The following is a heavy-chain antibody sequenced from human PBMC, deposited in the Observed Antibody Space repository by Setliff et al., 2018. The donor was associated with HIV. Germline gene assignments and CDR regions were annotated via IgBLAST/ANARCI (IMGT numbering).Heavy chain of an antibody. V-gene: IGHV3-23*01. CDR2: SGNGGII. CDR3: VKRGGYADTPGDPGSIGY. Sequence: GGSLRLSCAASGFDFTSYTMTWVRQAPGKGLEWVSTSGNGGIIVYTDSVKGRFTMSRDNSKNTLFLVLTSLRPEDTAVYYCVKRGGYADTPGDPGSIGYWGQGTLVTVSS. CDR1: GFDFTSYT. J-gene: IGHJ4*02. D-gene: IGHD4-17*01.